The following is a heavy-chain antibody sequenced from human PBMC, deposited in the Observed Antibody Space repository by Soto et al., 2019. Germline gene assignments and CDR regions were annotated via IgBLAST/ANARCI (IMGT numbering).Heavy chain of an antibody. D-gene: IGHD5-12*01. CDR2: IKTRIDSATT. J-gene: IGHJ4*02. V-gene: IGHV3-15*01. CDR3: TTEDPSWLRGLEY. CDR1: GASFTNAG. Sequence: EVQLVESGGGLVKPGESLRLSCEASGASFTNAGMNWVRQAPGKGLEWVGRIKTRIDSATTDYAAPVKGRFTISRDDSKNTLYLQMDSLKTEYTAVYYCTTEDPSWLRGLEYWGQGTLVTVSS.